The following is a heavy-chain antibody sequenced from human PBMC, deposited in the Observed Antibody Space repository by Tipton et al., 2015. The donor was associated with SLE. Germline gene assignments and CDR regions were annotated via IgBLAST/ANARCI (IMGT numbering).Heavy chain of an antibody. D-gene: IGHD6-19*01. CDR3: AKVAVAGRDY. CDR2: IYSGGST. Sequence: SLRLSCAASGFTFSSYWMSWVRQAPGKGLEWVSVIYSGGSTYYADSVKGRFTISRDNSKNTLYLQMSSLRVDDTAVYYCAKVAVAGRDYWGQGTLVTVSS. J-gene: IGHJ4*02. V-gene: IGHV3-23*03. CDR1: GFTFSSYW.